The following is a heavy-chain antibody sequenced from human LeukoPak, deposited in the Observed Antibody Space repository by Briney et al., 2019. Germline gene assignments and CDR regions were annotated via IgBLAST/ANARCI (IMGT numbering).Heavy chain of an antibody. CDR2: IYTSGST. D-gene: IGHD3-22*01. CDR3: AREYYYDSSGFVDY. J-gene: IGHJ4*02. CDR1: GGSISSYY. Sequence: SETLSLTCTVSGGSISSYYWNWIRQPAGKGLEWIGRIYTSGSTNYNPSLKSRVTISVDTSKNQFSLKLSSVTAADTAVYYCAREYYYDSSGFVDYWGQGTLVTVSS. V-gene: IGHV4-4*07.